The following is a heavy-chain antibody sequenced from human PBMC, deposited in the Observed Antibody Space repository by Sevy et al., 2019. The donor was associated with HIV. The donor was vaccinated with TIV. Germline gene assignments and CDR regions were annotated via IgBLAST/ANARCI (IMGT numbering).Heavy chain of an antibody. CDR1: GFTFSSYW. V-gene: IGHV3-74*01. CDR2: INSDGSST. CDR3: ARVPAYYDFWSGYYTWFDP. J-gene: IGHJ5*02. D-gene: IGHD3-3*01. Sequence: GGSLRLSCAASGFTFSSYWMHWVRQAPGKGLVWVSLINSDGSSTSYADSVKGRFTISRDNAKNTLYLQMNSLRAEDTAVYYCARVPAYYDFWSGYYTWFDPWGQGTLVTVSS.